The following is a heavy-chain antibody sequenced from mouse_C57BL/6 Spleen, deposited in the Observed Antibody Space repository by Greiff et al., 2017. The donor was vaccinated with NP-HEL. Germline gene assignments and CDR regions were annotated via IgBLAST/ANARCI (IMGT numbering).Heavy chain of an antibody. J-gene: IGHJ2*01. CDR1: GYTFTDYY. V-gene: IGHV1-19*01. CDR3: ARGEFSFDY. CDR2: INPYNGGT. Sequence: VQLKQSGPVLVKPGASVKMSCKASGYTFTDYYMNWVKQSHGKSLEWIGVINPYNGGTSYNQKFKGKATLTVDKSSSTAYMELNSLTSEDSAVYYCARGEFSFDYWGQGTTLTVSS.